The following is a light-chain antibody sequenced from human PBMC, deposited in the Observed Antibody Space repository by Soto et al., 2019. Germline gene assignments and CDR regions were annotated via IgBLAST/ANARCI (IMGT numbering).Light chain of an antibody. CDR3: QQRSNWPPIT. J-gene: IGKJ5*01. CDR1: QSVSSSY. Sequence: EIVLTQSPVTLSLSPWERATLSCRASQSVSSSYLAWYQQKPGQAPRLLIYGASSRATGIPARFGGSGSGTDFTLTISSLEPEDFAVYYCQQRSNWPPITFGQGTRLEIK. CDR2: GAS. V-gene: IGKV3D-20*02.